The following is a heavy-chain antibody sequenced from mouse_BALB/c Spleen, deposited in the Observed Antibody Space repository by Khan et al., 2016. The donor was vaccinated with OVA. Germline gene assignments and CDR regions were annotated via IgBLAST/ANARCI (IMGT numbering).Heavy chain of an antibody. CDR3: ARSGGYYAMDY. V-gene: IGHV1-9*01. CDR1: GYTFSSYW. Sequence: QVQLKQSGAELMKPGASVKISCKATGYTFSSYWIEWVKQTPGHGLEWIGEILPGSGSTNYNEKFKGKATFTADTSSNTAYMQLSSLTSEDSAVYYCARSGGYYAMDYWGQGTSVTVSS. CDR2: ILPGSGST. D-gene: IGHD1-1*02. J-gene: IGHJ4*01.